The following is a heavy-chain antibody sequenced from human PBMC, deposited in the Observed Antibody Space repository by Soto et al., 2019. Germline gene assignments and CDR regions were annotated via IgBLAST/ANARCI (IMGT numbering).Heavy chain of an antibody. D-gene: IGHD4-17*01. Sequence: QVQLQESGPGLVKPSQTLSLTCTVSGGSISSGGYYWSWIRQHPGKGLEWIGYIYYSGSTYYNPSLKSRVTISVYTSKNQFSLKLSSVTAADTAVYYGARDNYGDYGRSAYFDYWGQGTLVTVSS. J-gene: IGHJ4*02. CDR3: ARDNYGDYGRSAYFDY. CDR2: IYYSGST. V-gene: IGHV4-31*03. CDR1: GGSISSGGYY.